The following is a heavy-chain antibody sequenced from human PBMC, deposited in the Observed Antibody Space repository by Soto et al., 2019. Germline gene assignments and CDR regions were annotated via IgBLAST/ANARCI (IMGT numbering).Heavy chain of an antibody. V-gene: IGHV3-23*01. J-gene: IGHJ6*02. CDR1: GFTFSNYD. D-gene: IGHD3-10*01. Sequence: EVQLLESGGGLVQPGGSLRLSCAASGFTFSNYDMSWVRQAPGKGLEWVSAVSESGRSTYYADSVKGHFTISGDNSKNTLYLQMNSLRAEDTAIYFCAKDRRGVMDVWGQGTTVTVSS. CDR3: AKDRRGVMDV. CDR2: VSESGRST.